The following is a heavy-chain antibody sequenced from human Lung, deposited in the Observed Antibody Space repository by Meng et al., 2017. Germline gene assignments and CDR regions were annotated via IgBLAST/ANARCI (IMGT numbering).Heavy chain of an antibody. J-gene: IGHJ2*01. CDR1: GGSISSSNYY. CDR3: ARGQKGYFDL. CDR2: IYNSGST. V-gene: IGHV4-30-4*01. Sequence: QVQLVGSGPGLVKPSQTLSLTCNVSGGSISSSNYYWSWIRQPPGKGLEWSGHIYNSGSTYYNPSLKSRITISVDTSKNQFSLKLSSVTAADTAVYYCARGQKGYFDLWGRGTLVTVSS.